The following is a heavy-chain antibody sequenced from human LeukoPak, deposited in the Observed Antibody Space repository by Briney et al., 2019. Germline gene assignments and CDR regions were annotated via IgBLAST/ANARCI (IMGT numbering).Heavy chain of an antibody. Sequence: SETLSLTCTVSGDSISSSNYYWTSVRQPPGKGLEWIVTIHHSGTTYYSPSLKSRVTISADTPNNQFSLKLTFVSAADTAVYYCARYSRSTGFDSWGQGTQVTVSS. CDR1: GDSISSSNYY. D-gene: IGHD4-11*01. CDR2: IHHSGTT. CDR3: ARYSRSTGFDS. V-gene: IGHV4-39*01. J-gene: IGHJ4*02.